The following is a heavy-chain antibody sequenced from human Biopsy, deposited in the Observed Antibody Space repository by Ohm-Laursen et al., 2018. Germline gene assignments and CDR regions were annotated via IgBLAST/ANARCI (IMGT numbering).Heavy chain of an antibody. D-gene: IGHD3-3*01. J-gene: IGHJ5*02. Sequence: SLRLSCTAFGFTYTTFAMSWVRQAPGKGPEWVSTISANGATPYYADSVKGRFTISRDNSKNTLYLQMNSVRADDTAIYYCAKGGSITIFGVVINNCFDPWGQGTRVTVSS. CDR1: GFTYTTFA. V-gene: IGHV3-23*01. CDR3: AKGGSITIFGVVINNCFDP. CDR2: ISANGATP.